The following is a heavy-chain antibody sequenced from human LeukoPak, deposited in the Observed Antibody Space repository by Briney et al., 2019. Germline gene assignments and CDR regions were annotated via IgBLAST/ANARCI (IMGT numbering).Heavy chain of an antibody. Sequence: PSETLSLTCTVSGGSISSSSYYWGWIRQPPGKGLEWIGYIYHSGSTYYNPSLKSRVTISVDRSKNQFSLKLSSVTAADTAVYYCARTVGYRRYYFDYWGQGTLVTVSS. D-gene: IGHD3-16*02. V-gene: IGHV4-30-2*01. J-gene: IGHJ4*02. CDR1: GGSISSSSYY. CDR3: ARTVGYRRYYFDY. CDR2: IYHSGST.